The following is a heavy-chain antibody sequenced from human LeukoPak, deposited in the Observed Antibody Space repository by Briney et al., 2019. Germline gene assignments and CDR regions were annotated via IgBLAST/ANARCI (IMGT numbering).Heavy chain of an antibody. CDR1: GFTFTSYS. Sequence: GGSLRLSCATSGFTFTSYSMSWVRQAPGKGLEWVSAVSGSGGGSTTYYADSVRGRFTISRDNSKNTLYLQMNSLRAEDTAVYYCARAVTYGSGTEVFLDYWGQGTLVTVSS. J-gene: IGHJ4*02. CDR2: VSGSGGGSTT. D-gene: IGHD3-10*01. V-gene: IGHV3-23*01. CDR3: ARAVTYGSGTEVFLDY.